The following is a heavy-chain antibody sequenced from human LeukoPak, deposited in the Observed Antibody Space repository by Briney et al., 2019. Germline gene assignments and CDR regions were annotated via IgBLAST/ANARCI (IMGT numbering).Heavy chain of an antibody. J-gene: IGHJ4*02. V-gene: IGHV3-23*01. CDR1: GFSFSSYA. Sequence: GGSLRLSCAASGFSFSSYAMSWVRQAPGKGLEWVSTISASGGNTYYADSVKGRFTISRDTSKNTLYLQMNSLRAEDTAVYYCAKLYGSGRNLDYWGQGTLVTVSS. CDR2: ISASGGNT. D-gene: IGHD1-14*01. CDR3: AKLYGSGRNLDY.